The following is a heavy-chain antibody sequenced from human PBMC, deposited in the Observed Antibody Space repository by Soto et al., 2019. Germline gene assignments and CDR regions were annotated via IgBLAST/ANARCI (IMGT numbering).Heavy chain of an antibody. CDR3: AREGSHSAYNFAIGIQLWSFDR. CDR2: IYYSGST. D-gene: IGHD1-1*01. CDR1: GGSVSSGSYY. J-gene: IGHJ5*02. Sequence: SETLSLTCTVSGGSVSSGSYYWSWILQPPGKGLELIGYIYYSGSTNYNPSLQSRVTILVDTSKNQFSLKLTYVTDADTAVYYCAREGSHSAYNFAIGIQLWSFDRWGQGLPVTVS. V-gene: IGHV4-61*01.